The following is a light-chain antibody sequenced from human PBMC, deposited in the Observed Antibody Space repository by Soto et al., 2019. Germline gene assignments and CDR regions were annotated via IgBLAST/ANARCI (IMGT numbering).Light chain of an antibody. J-gene: IGLJ2*01. CDR1: SRDVGGYNY. CDR2: DVS. Sequence: QSVLTQPPSVSGSPGQSITISCTGTSRDVGGYNYVSWYQQHPGKAPKLMIYDVSNRPSGVSNRFSGSKSGNTASLTISGLQAEDEADYYCSSYTSSSTPYVVFGGGTQLTVL. CDR3: SSYTSSSTPYVV. V-gene: IGLV2-14*01.